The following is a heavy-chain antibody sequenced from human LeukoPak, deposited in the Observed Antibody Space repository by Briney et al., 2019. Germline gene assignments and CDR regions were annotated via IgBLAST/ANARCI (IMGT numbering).Heavy chain of an antibody. CDR1: GYSISSGYY. J-gene: IGHJ4*02. CDR2: IYHSGST. D-gene: IGHD3-10*01. CDR3: ARANKRRITMVRGVNVDY. Sequence: SETLSLTCTVSGYSISSGYYWGWIRQPPGKGLEWIGSIYHSGSTYYNPSLKSRVTISVDTSKNQFSLKLSSVTAADTAVYYCARANKRRITMVRGVNVDYWGQGTLVTVSS. V-gene: IGHV4-38-2*02.